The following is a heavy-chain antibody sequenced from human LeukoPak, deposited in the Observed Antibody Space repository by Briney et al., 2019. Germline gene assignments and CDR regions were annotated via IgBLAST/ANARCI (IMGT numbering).Heavy chain of an antibody. CDR3: ARDICENVAAAGMVSDY. CDR2: ISYDGSNK. V-gene: IGHV3-30*03. Sequence: PGGSLRLFCAASGFSFSSYWMTWVRHKPGRGLERVAVISYDGSNKYYADSVKGRFTISRDNSKNTLYLQMNSLRAEDTAVYYCARDICENVAAAGMVSDYWGQGTLVTVSS. J-gene: IGHJ4*02. CDR1: GFSFSSYW. D-gene: IGHD6-13*01.